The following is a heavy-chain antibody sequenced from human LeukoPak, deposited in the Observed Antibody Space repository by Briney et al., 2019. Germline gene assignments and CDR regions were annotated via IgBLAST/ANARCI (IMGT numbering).Heavy chain of an antibody. V-gene: IGHV4-59*01. CDR1: GGSISSYY. CDR2: IYSSGST. CDR3: ARDVRGYDSSGYFDAFDI. Sequence: SETLSLTCTVSGGSISSYYWSWIRQPPGKGLEWIGYIYSSGSTNYNPSLKSRATISVDTSKNQFSLKLSSVTAADTAVYYCARDVRGYDSSGYFDAFDIWGQGTMVTVSS. J-gene: IGHJ3*02. D-gene: IGHD3-22*01.